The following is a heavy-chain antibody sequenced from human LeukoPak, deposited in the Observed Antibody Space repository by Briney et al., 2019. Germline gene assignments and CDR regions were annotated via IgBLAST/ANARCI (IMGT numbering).Heavy chain of an antibody. V-gene: IGHV4-4*07. CDR1: GGSVSGYY. D-gene: IGHD3-10*01. CDR2: VYTSGTT. J-gene: IGHJ5*02. CDR3: ARGFGHP. Sequence: SETLSLTCTVSGGSVSGYYWSWFRQPAGKGLEWIGRVYTSGTTNYNPSLKSRVTMSIDTSKNQFSLKLTSVTAADTAVYYCARGFGHPWGQGTLVTVSS.